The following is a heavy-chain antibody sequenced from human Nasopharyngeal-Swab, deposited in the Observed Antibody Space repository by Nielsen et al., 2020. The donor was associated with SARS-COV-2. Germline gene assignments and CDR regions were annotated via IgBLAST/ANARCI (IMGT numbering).Heavy chain of an antibody. V-gene: IGHV3-23*01. CDR3: ARDRSVRYFDY. Sequence: GESLKISCAASGFTFSTYAMNWVRQAPGKGLEWVSIISGSGYSTDYADSVKGRFTISRDNSKNTLYLQMNSLRAYDTAVYYCARDRSVRYFDYWGQGTLVTVSS. CDR1: GFTFSTYA. J-gene: IGHJ4*02. CDR2: ISGSGYST.